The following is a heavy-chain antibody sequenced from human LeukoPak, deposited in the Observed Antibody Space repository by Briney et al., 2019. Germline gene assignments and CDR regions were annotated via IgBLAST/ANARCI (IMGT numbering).Heavy chain of an antibody. D-gene: IGHD5-18*01. CDR1: GGSISSGDYY. CDR3: AREGYSYGNYYYGMDV. V-gene: IGHV4-30-4*01. Sequence: SETLSLTCTVSGGSISSGDYYWGWMRQPPGKGLEWIGYIYYSGSTYYNPSLKSRVTISVDTSKNQFSLKLSSVTAADTAVYYCAREGYSYGNYYYGMDVWGQGTTVTVSS. J-gene: IGHJ6*02. CDR2: IYYSGST.